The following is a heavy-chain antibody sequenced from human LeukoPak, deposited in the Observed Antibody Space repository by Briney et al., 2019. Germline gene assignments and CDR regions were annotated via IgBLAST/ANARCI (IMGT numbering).Heavy chain of an antibody. D-gene: IGHD2-2*01. V-gene: IGHV3-23*01. CDR2: ISGTGGST. CDR3: VKDRCDRTTCPEV. Sequence: PGGSLRLSCAASGFTFSTYAMSWVRQAPGEGLEWVSGISGTGGSTYYTDSVKGRFTISRDNSKNTLHLQMSSLRAGDTALYYCVKDRCDRTTCPEVWGQGTLVTVSS. CDR1: GFTFSTYA. J-gene: IGHJ4*02.